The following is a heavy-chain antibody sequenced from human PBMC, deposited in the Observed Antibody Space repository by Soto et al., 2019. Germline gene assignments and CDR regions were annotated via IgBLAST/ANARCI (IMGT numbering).Heavy chain of an antibody. Sequence: GGSLRLSCAASGFIFSAYTMNWVRQAPGKGLEWLSSISDDSSYIDYADSLRGRFTVSRDNARNSLYLQIDSLGVEDTAVYYCATPYYFNHWGPGTLVTVSS. J-gene: IGHJ1*01. CDR2: ISDDSSYI. D-gene: IGHD3-16*01. V-gene: IGHV3-21*06. CDR3: ATPYYFNH. CDR1: GFIFSAYT.